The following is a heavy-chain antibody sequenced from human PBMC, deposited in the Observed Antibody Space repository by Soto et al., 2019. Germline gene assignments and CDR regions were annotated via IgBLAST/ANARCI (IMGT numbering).Heavy chain of an antibody. V-gene: IGHV3-21*01. CDR2: ISSSSSYI. D-gene: IGHD2-15*01. J-gene: IGHJ1*01. CDR3: SRGYCSGGSCYSAPEYFQH. CDR1: GFTFSSYS. Sequence: GGSLRLSCAASGFTFSSYSMNWVRQAPGKGLEWVSSISSSSSYIYYADSVKGRFTISRDNAKNSLYLQMNSLRAEDTAVYYCSRGYCSGGSCYSAPEYFQHWGQGTLVTVSS.